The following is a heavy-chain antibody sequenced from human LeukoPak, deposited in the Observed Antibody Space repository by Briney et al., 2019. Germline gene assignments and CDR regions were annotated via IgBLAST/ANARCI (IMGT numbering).Heavy chain of an antibody. J-gene: IGHJ4*02. Sequence: PGGSLRLSCAASGFTFSSYAMSWVRQAPGKGLEWVSAISGSGGSTYYAGSVKGRFTISRDNSKNTLYLQMNSLRAEDTAVYYCAKGSWYSYDSSGGIDYWGQGTLVTVSS. V-gene: IGHV3-23*01. CDR2: ISGSGGST. CDR1: GFTFSSYA. D-gene: IGHD3-22*01. CDR3: AKGSWYSYDSSGGIDY.